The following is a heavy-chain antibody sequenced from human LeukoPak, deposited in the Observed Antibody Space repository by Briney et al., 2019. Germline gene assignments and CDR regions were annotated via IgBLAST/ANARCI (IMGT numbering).Heavy chain of an antibody. V-gene: IGHV3-73*01. CDR3: TRVVPAARYYYYYYMDV. Sequence: GGSLKLSCAASGFTFSGSAMHWVRQASGKGLEWVGHIRSKANSYATAYAASVKGRFTISRDDSKNTAYLQMNSLKTEDTAVYYCTRVVPAARYYYYYYMDVWGKGTTVTVSS. CDR1: GFTFSGSA. J-gene: IGHJ6*03. D-gene: IGHD2-2*01. CDR2: IRSKANSYAT.